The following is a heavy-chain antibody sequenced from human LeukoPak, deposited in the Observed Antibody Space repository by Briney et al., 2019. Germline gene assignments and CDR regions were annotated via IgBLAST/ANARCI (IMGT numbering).Heavy chain of an antibody. CDR3: APRLPPPIGFDP. J-gene: IGHJ5*02. CDR1: GGSISSGDYY. D-gene: IGHD6-25*01. Sequence: SETLSLTCTVSGGSISSGDYYWSWIRQPPGKGLEWIGYIYYSGSTYYNPSLKSRVTISVDTSKNQSSLKLSSVTAADTAVYYCAPRLPPPIGFDPWGQGTLVTVSS. V-gene: IGHV4-30-4*01. CDR2: IYYSGST.